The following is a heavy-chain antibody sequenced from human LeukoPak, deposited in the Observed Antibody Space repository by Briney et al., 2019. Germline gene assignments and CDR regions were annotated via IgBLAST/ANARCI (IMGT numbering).Heavy chain of an antibody. Sequence: GESLKISCKGSGYSFTSYWIGWVRQIPGKGLEWMGIIYPGDSDTRYSPSFQGQVTISADKSISTAYLQWSSLKASDTAMYYCALGYCSSTSCYGSGMDVWGQGTTVTVSS. J-gene: IGHJ6*02. CDR2: IYPGDSDT. CDR3: ALGYCSSTSCYGSGMDV. CDR1: GYSFTSYW. D-gene: IGHD2-2*01. V-gene: IGHV5-51*01.